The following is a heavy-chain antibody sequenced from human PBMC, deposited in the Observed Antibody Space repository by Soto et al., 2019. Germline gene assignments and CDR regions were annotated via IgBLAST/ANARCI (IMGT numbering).Heavy chain of an antibody. CDR3: TRHAVIPTLQYGMDV. D-gene: IGHD3-16*01. CDR1: GGSISGYY. V-gene: IGHV4-59*01. J-gene: IGHJ6*02. CDR2: IFYRGNT. Sequence: QVQLQESGPGLVKPSETLSLTCTVSGGSISGYYWSWIRQPPGKGLEWIGYIFYRGNTLYSPSLRGRVTISVDTSKNLFSLDLYSATAADTAVYYCTRHAVIPTLQYGMDVWGQGTTVTVSS.